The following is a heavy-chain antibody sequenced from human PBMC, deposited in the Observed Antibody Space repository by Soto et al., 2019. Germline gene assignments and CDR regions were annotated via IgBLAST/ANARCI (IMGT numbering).Heavy chain of an antibody. V-gene: IGHV3-30*18. CDR1: GFSFSSYG. J-gene: IGHJ5*02. D-gene: IGHD1-1*01. CDR2: TSYDGSNK. Sequence: QVQLVESGGGVVQPGRSLRLSCAASGFSFSSYGFHWVRQAPGKGLEWVAVTSYDGSNKYSADSVKGRFTISRDNFATTVYLQMNSLASEDTDVYYCAKWNESKAVDPWGQGTLVTVSS. CDR3: AKWNESKAVDP.